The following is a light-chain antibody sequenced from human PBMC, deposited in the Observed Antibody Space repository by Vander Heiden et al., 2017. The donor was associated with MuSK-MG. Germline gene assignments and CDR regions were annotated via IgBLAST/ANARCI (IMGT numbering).Light chain of an antibody. Sequence: EIVLTQSPATLSLSPGERATLSCRASQSVSSYLAWYQQKPGQAPRLLIYDASNRATGIPARFSGSGYGTDFTLTISSREPEDFAVYYCQQPSNWPPITFGHGTKVDIK. V-gene: IGKV3-11*01. J-gene: IGKJ3*01. CDR2: DAS. CDR3: QQPSNWPPIT. CDR1: QSVSSY.